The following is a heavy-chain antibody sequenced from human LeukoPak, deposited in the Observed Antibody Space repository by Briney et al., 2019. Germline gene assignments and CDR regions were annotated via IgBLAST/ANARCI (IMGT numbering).Heavy chain of an antibody. CDR1: GGSISSYY. V-gene: IGHV4-4*07. J-gene: IGHJ6*02. Sequence: SETLSLTCTVSGGSISSYYWSWIRQPAGKGLEWIGRIYTSGSTNYNPSLKSRVTMSVDTSKNQFSLKLSSVTAADTAVYYCARDKYYYDTPRPLDVWGQGTTVTVSS. CDR3: ARDKYYYDTPRPLDV. D-gene: IGHD3-22*01. CDR2: IYTSGST.